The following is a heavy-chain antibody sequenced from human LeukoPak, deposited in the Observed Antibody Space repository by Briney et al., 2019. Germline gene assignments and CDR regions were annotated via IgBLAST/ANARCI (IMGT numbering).Heavy chain of an antibody. CDR2: INQDGSGE. CDR1: GFTFSNYW. Sequence: GGSLRLSCAASGFTFSNYWMAWVRQAPGKGLEWVANINQDGSGEYYVDSVRGRFTISRDNARNSLYLQMNSLRAEDTAVYYCATYDSSGYYRSYFDYWGQGTLVTVSS. J-gene: IGHJ4*02. D-gene: IGHD3-22*01. V-gene: IGHV3-7*03. CDR3: ATYDSSGYYRSYFDY.